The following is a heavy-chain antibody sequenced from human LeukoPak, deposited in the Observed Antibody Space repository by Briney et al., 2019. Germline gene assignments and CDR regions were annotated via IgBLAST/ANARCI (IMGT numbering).Heavy chain of an antibody. CDR2: IIGGSTYM. V-gene: IGHV3-21*01. J-gene: IGHJ4*02. CDR3: ARDLASGDY. CDR1: GFTFSTYN. D-gene: IGHD3-16*01. Sequence: NTGGSLRLSCAASGFTFSTYNMNWVRQAPGRGLEWVSFIIGGSTYMYYAESVKGRFTISRDNAKNSLYLQMNSLRPDDTAVYYCARDLASGDYWGQGTLVTVSS.